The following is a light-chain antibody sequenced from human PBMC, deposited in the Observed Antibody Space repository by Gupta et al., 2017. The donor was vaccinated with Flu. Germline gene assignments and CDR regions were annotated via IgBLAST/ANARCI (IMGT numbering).Light chain of an antibody. J-gene: IGLJ2*01. CDR2: EVS. CDR1: STDVADSKY. Sequence: QSALTQPPSASGSLGQSVTISCSGTSTDVADSKYVSWYQQYPGKAPKLILSEVSKRPSGVPDRFSGSKSGHTASLTVSGLQPEDEADYYCSSYAGKDKLLFGGGTRLTVV. V-gene: IGLV2-8*01. CDR3: SSYAGKDKLL.